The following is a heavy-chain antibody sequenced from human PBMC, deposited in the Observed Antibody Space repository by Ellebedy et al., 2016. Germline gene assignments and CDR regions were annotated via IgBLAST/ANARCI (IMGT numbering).Heavy chain of an antibody. CDR2: IKQDGSEK. D-gene: IGHD5-24*01. CDR1: GFTFSNYW. V-gene: IGHV3-7*01. J-gene: IGHJ4*02. CDR3: AKWRGQQSEFDY. Sequence: GGSLRLSXVDSGFTFSNYWMSWVRQAPGKGLEWVANIKQDGSEKYYVDSVKGRFTISRDNAKNSLYLQMNSLRVEDTAMYYCAKWRGQQSEFDYWGQGTLVTVSS.